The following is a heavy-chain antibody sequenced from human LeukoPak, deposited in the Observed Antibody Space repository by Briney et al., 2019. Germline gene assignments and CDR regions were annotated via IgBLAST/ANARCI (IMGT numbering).Heavy chain of an antibody. D-gene: IGHD7-27*01. J-gene: IGHJ4*02. CDR3: ARHVGISF. Sequence: GGSLRLSCTASGFTFSGAWMTWVRQAPGKALEWVANIREDGTEKNYVDSVKGRFTISRDNAKNSLFLQMSNLRDDDTAIYYCARHVGISFWGQGTLVTVSS. CDR1: GFTFSGAW. CDR2: IREDGTEK. V-gene: IGHV3-7*01.